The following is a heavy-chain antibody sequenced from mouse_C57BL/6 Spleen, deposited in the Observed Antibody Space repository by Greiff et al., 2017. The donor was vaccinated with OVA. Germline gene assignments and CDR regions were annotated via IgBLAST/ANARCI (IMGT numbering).Heavy chain of an antibody. CDR1: GYTFTSYW. J-gene: IGHJ3*01. CDR3: AREDYDGGAY. CDR2: IHPNSGST. Sequence: QVQLQQPGAELVKPGASVKLSCKASGYTFTSYWMHWVKQRPGQGLEWIGMIHPNSGSTNYNEKFKSKATLTVDKSSSTAYMQLSSLTSEDSAVYYCAREDYDGGAYWGQGTLVTVSA. D-gene: IGHD2-4*01. V-gene: IGHV1-64*01.